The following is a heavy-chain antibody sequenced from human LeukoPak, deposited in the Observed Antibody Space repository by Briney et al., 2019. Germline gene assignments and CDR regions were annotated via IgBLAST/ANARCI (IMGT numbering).Heavy chain of an antibody. CDR3: AYDGYYDFWSGYGPGYFDY. Sequence: GGSLRLSCAASGFTFSSYAMSWVRQAPGKGLEWVSAISGSGGSTYYADSVKGRFTISRDNSKNTLYLQMNSLRAEDTAVYYCAYDGYYDFWSGYGPGYFDYWGQGTLVTVSS. V-gene: IGHV3-23*01. J-gene: IGHJ4*02. CDR2: ISGSGGST. D-gene: IGHD3-3*01. CDR1: GFTFSSYA.